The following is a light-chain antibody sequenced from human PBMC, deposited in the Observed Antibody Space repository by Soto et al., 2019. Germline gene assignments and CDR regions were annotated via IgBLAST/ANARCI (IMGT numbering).Light chain of an antibody. CDR2: EVS. V-gene: IGLV2-14*01. CDR1: SSDVGGYNY. Sequence: QSVLTQPASVSVSPGQSITISCTGTSSDVGGYNYVSWYHQQSGKAPKLMIHEVSNRPSGVSNRFSGSKSGNTASLTISGLQAEDEADYYCSSYTSSRAYVFGIGTKVTVL. J-gene: IGLJ1*01. CDR3: SSYTSSRAYV.